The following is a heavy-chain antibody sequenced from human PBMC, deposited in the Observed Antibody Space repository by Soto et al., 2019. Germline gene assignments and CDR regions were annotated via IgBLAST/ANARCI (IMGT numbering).Heavy chain of an antibody. D-gene: IGHD2-2*01. Sequence: QVQLQESGPGLVKPSQTLSLTCTVSGGSISSGGYYWSWIRQHPGKGLEWIGYIYYSGSTYYNPSVKSRVNISVDTSKNQFSLKLSSVTAADTAVYYCARAVVVVPAAMDRYYYYYGMDVWGQGTTVTVSS. V-gene: IGHV4-31*03. CDR1: GGSISSGGYY. CDR2: IYYSGST. CDR3: ARAVVVVPAAMDRYYYYYGMDV. J-gene: IGHJ6*02.